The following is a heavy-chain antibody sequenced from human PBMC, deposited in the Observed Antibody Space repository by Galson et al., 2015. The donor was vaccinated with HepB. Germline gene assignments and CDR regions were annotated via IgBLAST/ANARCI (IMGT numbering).Heavy chain of an antibody. V-gene: IGHV3-23*01. CDR3: AKDSPRMILFDIFGAFES. D-gene: IGHD3-9*01. CDR1: GFTFSSYW. J-gene: IGHJ3*02. CDR2: ITGGGDST. Sequence: SLRLSCAASGFTFSSYWMHWVRQAPGKGLVWVSGITGGGDSTYYTDSVKGRFIISRDNSQNTLYLQMNSLGVEDTAIYYCAKDSPRMILFDIFGAFESWGQGTMVTVSS.